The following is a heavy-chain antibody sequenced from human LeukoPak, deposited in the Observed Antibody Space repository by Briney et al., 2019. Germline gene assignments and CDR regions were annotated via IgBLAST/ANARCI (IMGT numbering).Heavy chain of an antibody. CDR1: GFTFSSYG. V-gene: IGHV3-23*01. D-gene: IGHD6-13*01. CDR3: ARDYIAAAALDY. CDR2: ISGSGGST. Sequence: GGSLRLSCAASGFTFSSYGMSWVRQAPGKGLEWVSAISGSGGSTYYADSVKGRFTISRDNSKNTLYLQMNSLRAEDTAVYYCARDYIAAAALDYWGQGTLVTVSS. J-gene: IGHJ4*02.